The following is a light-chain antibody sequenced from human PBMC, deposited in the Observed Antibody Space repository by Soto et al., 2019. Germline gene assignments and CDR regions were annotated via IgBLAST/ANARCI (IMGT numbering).Light chain of an antibody. J-gene: IGLJ2*01. CDR3: SIYAGGNSVI. CDR1: SSDVGSYFY. V-gene: IGLV2-8*01. CDR2: EVT. Sequence: QSALTQPPSASGSPGQSVTISCAGTSSDVGSYFYVSWYQQHPGKAPKLMIYEVTKRSSGVPDRVSGSKSGNTASLTVSGLQVEDEADYFCSIYAGGNSVIFGGGTKVTVL.